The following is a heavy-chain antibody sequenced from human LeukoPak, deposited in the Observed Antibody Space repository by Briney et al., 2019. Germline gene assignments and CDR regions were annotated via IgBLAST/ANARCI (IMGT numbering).Heavy chain of an antibody. CDR1: GFTFSNYW. CDR3: VRDCSSASCSYDAFDV. Sequence: QPGGSLRLSCAASGFTFSNYWMQWVRQAPGKGLVWVSRTNGDGSSTNYADSVKGRFTISRDNAKNTLYLQVNSLRAEDTAVYYCVRDCSSASCSYDAFDVWGQGTMVSVSS. D-gene: IGHD2-2*01. J-gene: IGHJ3*01. CDR2: TNGDGSST. V-gene: IGHV3-74*01.